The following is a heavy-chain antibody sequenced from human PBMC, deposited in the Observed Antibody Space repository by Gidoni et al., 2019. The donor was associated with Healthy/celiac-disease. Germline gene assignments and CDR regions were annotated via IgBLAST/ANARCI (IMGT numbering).Heavy chain of an antibody. D-gene: IGHD6-13*01. Sequence: QPQLQESGPGLVKPSETLSLTGTVSVGSISSSSYAWGWIRQPPGKGLEWIGSIYYSGSTYYNPSLKSRVTISVDTSKNQFSLKLSSVTAADTAVYYCARYYSGYSSSWFDYWGQGTLVTVSS. CDR2: IYYSGST. J-gene: IGHJ4*02. V-gene: IGHV4-39*07. CDR3: ARYYSGYSSSWFDY. CDR1: VGSISSSSYA.